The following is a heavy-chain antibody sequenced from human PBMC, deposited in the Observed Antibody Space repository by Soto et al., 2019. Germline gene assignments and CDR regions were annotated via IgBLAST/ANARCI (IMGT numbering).Heavy chain of an antibody. V-gene: IGHV3-11*05. J-gene: IGHJ6*02. Sequence: QVQLVESGGGLVKPGGSLRLSCAASGFTVSDYYMSWIRQAPGKGLEWVSYISSSSSYTNYADSVKGRFTLSRDNAKNSLYLQMNSLRAEDEAMYYCAGGDPPLWFGEGGQGTTVTVSS. CDR2: ISSSSSYT. CDR1: GFTVSDYY. D-gene: IGHD3-10*01. CDR3: AGGDPPLWFGE.